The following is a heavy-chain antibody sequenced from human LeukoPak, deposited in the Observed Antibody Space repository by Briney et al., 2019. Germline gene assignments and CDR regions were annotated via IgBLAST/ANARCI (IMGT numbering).Heavy chain of an antibody. D-gene: IGHD6-13*01. CDR2: ISSSGTSI. Sequence: GGSLRLSCAASGFTFTSYSMNWVRQAPGKGLEWVSYISSSGTSIYYAASVKGRFTISRDNAKNSLYLQMNSLTDEDTAVYYCARGRGSWFKNYWGQGTLVTVSS. CDR3: ARGRGSWFKNY. V-gene: IGHV3-48*02. CDR1: GFTFTSYS. J-gene: IGHJ4*02.